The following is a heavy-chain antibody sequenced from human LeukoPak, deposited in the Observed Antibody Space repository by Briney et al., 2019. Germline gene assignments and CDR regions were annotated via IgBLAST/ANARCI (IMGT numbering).Heavy chain of an antibody. CDR2: TYYRSKWYN. J-gene: IGHJ4*02. CDR1: GDSVSSNSAA. V-gene: IGHV6-1*01. CDR3: ARGSSSGWHPGSGGVFDY. Sequence: PSQTLSLTCAISGDSVSSNSAAWNWIRQSPSRGLEWLGRTYYRSKWYNDYAVSVKSRITINPDTSKNQFSLQLNSVTPEDTAVYYCARGSSSGWHPGSGGVFDYWGQGTLVTVSS. D-gene: IGHD6-19*01.